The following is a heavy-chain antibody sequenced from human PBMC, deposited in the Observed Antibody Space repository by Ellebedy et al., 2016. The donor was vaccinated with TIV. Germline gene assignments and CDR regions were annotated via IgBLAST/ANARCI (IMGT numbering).Heavy chain of an antibody. D-gene: IGHD1-26*01. Sequence: ASVKVSXXASGYTFTSYYMHWVRQAPGQGLEWMGIINPSGGSTSYAQKFQGRVTMTRDTSTSTVYMELSSLRSEDTAVYYCARALLRGFDYWGQGTLVTVSS. CDR3: ARALLRGFDY. J-gene: IGHJ4*02. CDR1: GYTFTSYY. CDR2: INPSGGST. V-gene: IGHV1-46*01.